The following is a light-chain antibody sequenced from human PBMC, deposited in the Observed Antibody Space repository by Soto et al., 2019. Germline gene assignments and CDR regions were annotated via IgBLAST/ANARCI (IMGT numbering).Light chain of an antibody. J-gene: IGLJ2*01. Sequence: QSVLTQPASVSGSPGQSITISCTGTSSDVGGYNYVSWYQQHPGKAPKLMIYEVSNRPSGVSNRFSGSKSGNTASLTISGLQAEDEADYYCSSYTSSSTCDVVFGGGTKLTVL. V-gene: IGLV2-14*01. CDR1: SSDVGGYNY. CDR2: EVS. CDR3: SSYTSSSTCDVV.